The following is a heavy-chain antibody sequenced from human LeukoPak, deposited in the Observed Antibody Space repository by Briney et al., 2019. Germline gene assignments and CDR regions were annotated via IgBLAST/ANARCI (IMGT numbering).Heavy chain of an antibody. CDR1: GGSINSYY. CDR3: ARTDPKYGGFDS. J-gene: IGHJ4*02. CDR2: IYTSGST. Sequence: PSETLSLTCTVSGGSINSYYWSWIRQPAGKGLEWIGRIYTSGSTNYNPSLKSRVTMSLDTSKNQFSLKLTTATAADTAVQSCARTDPKYGGFDSRGQGTLFTVSS. V-gene: IGHV4-4*07. D-gene: IGHD3-16*01.